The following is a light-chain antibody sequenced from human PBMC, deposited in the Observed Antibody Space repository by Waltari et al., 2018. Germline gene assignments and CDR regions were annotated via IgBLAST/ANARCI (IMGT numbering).Light chain of an antibody. V-gene: IGKV3-20*01. CDR2: DAS. CDR1: QSVSSY. Sequence: EIVLTQSPASLSLSPGESATLSCRASQSVSSYFAWYQQKPGQAPRLLIYDASSWATGIPDRFSGSGSGTDFTLTISRLEPEDFAVYYCQQYGSSPYTFGQGTKLEIK. CDR3: QQYGSSPYT. J-gene: IGKJ2*01.